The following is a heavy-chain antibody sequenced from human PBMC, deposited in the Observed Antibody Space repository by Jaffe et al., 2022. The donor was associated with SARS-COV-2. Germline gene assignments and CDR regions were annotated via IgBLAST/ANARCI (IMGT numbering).Heavy chain of an antibody. V-gene: IGHV3-30*03. CDR1: GFTFSSYG. D-gene: IGHD3-22*01. Sequence: QVQLVESGGGVVQPGRSLRLSCAASGFTFSSYGMHWVRQAPGKGLEWVAVISYDGSNKYYADSVKGRFTISRDNSKNTLYLQMNSLRAEDTAVYYCATARGYYDSSGYYTLDYWGQGTLVTVSS. J-gene: IGHJ4*02. CDR3: ATARGYYDSSGYYTLDY. CDR2: ISYDGSNK.